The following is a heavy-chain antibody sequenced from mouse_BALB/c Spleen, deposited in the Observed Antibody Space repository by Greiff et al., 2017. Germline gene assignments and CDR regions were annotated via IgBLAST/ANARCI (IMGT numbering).Heavy chain of an antibody. CDR1: GFTFSSYA. CDR2: ISSGGST. D-gene: IGHD1-1*02. Sequence: EVQGVESGGGLVKPGGSLKLSCAASGFTFSSYAMSWVRQTPEKRLEWVASISSGGSTYYPDSVKGRFTISRDNARNILYLQMSSLRSEDTAMYYCAREGSPAWFAYWGQGTLVTVSA. CDR3: AREGSPAWFAY. J-gene: IGHJ3*01. V-gene: IGHV5-6-5*01.